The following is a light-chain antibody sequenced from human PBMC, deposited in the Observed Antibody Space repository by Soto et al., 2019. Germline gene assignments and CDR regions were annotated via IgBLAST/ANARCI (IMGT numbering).Light chain of an antibody. CDR2: GAS. CDR3: QQYRNSLWT. CDR1: QSVSSSY. J-gene: IGKJ1*01. V-gene: IGKV3-20*01. Sequence: EIVLTQSPGTLSLSPGERATLSCRASQSVSSSYLAWYQQKPGQAPRLLIYGASSRATGIPDRFSGRGSGTDFTLTISRLEPEDFAVYYCQQYRNSLWTFGQGTKVEIK.